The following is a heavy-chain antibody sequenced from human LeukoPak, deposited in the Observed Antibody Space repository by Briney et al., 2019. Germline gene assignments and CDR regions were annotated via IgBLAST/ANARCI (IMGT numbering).Heavy chain of an antibody. CDR2: IYYRGST. D-gene: IGHD3-9*01. CDR3: ARQKTAPPIFEYYGMDI. Sequence: SETLSLTCTVSGGSLNNYYWSWIRQPPGKGLEWIGYIYYRGSTTYKPSLQNRLSISVDTSKNQFSLNLRSVTAADTAVYYCARQKTAPPIFEYYGMDIWGQGTTVTVSS. CDR1: GGSLNNYY. V-gene: IGHV4-59*08. J-gene: IGHJ6*02.